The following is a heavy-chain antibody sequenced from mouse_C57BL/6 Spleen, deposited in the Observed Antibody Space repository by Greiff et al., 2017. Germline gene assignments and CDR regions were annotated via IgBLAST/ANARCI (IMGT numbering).Heavy chain of an antibody. CDR3: ARGGTQGFDY. Sequence: EVQVVESGPGMVKPSQSLSLTCTVTGYSITSGYDWHWIRHFPGNKLEWMGYISYSGSTNYNPSLKSRISITHDTSKNHFFLKLNSVTTEDTATYYCARGGTQGFDYWGQGTTLTVSS. J-gene: IGHJ2*01. V-gene: IGHV3-1*01. D-gene: IGHD2-14*01. CDR1: GYSITSGYD. CDR2: ISYSGST.